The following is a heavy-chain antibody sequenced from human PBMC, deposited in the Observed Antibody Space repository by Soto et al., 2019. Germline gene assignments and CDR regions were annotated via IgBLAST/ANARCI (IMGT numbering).Heavy chain of an antibody. CDR3: ARVYYDSSGADAFDI. CDR2: INPFDGSR. J-gene: IGHJ3*02. Sequence: ASVKVSCKASGYIFTSYYIHWVRQAPGQGLEWMGWINPFDGSRMFAQSFQGRVTMTRDTSTSTVYMEVSSLRSDDTAVYYCARVYYDSSGADAFDIWG. CDR1: GYIFTSYY. V-gene: IGHV1-46*01. D-gene: IGHD3-22*01.